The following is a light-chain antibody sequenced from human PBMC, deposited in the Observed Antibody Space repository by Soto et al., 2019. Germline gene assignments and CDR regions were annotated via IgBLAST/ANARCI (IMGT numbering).Light chain of an antibody. CDR3: QQYGGSPRVT. CDR2: GAS. J-gene: IGKJ4*01. V-gene: IGKV3-20*01. CDR1: QSVSSN. Sequence: EIVMTQSPATLSVSPGERATLSCRASQSVSSNLAWYQQKPGQAPRLLIYGASSRATGIPDRFSGSGSGTDFTLTISRLEPEDFAVYYCQQYGGSPRVTFGGGTKVEIK.